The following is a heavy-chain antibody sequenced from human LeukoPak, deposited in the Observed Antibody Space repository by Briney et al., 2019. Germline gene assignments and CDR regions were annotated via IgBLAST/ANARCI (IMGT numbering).Heavy chain of an antibody. J-gene: IGHJ6*02. Sequence: PGGSLRLSCAASGFTFSSYAMSWVRQAPGKGLEWVSAISGSGGSTYYADSVKGRFTISRDNSKNTLYLQMNSLRAEDTAVYYCAKTGYDSSGQNLPDTYYYGMDVWGQGTTVTVSS. CDR2: ISGSGGST. D-gene: IGHD3-22*01. CDR1: GFTFSSYA. CDR3: AKTGYDSSGQNLPDTYYYGMDV. V-gene: IGHV3-23*01.